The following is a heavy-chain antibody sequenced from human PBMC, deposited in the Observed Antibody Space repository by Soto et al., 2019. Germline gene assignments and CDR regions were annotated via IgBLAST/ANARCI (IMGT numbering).Heavy chain of an antibody. D-gene: IGHD3-16*01. CDR1: GYTFTSYD. CDR2: MNPNSGNT. Sequence: ASVKVSCKASGYTFTSYDINWVRQATGQGFEWMGWMNPNSGNTGYAQKFQGRVTMTRNTSISTAYMELSSLRSEDTAVYYCARGRPIMITFGGVRFDPWGQGTLGTVSS. J-gene: IGHJ5*02. CDR3: ARGRPIMITFGGVRFDP. V-gene: IGHV1-8*01.